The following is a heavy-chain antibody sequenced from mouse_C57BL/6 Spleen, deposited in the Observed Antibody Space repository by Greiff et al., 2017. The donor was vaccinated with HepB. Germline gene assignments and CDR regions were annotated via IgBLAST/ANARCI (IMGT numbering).Heavy chain of an antibody. CDR2: IRLKSDNYAT. J-gene: IGHJ1*03. D-gene: IGHD2-4*01. CDR3: TGGGGLRRRGYFDV. Sequence: EVHLVESGGGLVQPGGSMKLSCVASGFTFSNYWMNWVRQSPEKGLEWVAQIRLKSDNYATHYAESVKGRFTISRDESKSSVYLQMNNLRAEDTGIYYCTGGGGLRRRGYFDVWGTGTTVTVSS. V-gene: IGHV6-3*01. CDR1: GFTFSNYW.